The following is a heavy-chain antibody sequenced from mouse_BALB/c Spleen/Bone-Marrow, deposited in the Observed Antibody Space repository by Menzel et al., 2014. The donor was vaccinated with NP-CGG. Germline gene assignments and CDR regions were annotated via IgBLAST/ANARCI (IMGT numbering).Heavy chain of an antibody. V-gene: IGHV1-26*01. CDR3: ARTAYFYGRGYFDY. Sequence: VQLQQPGPELVMPGASMKISCKASGYSFTGYTMNWVKQSHGKNLEWIGLINPNSGGTSYNQKFKGKATLNVDKSSSTAYMERLSLTSEDSAVYYCARTAYFYGRGYFDYWGQGTTPTVSS. D-gene: IGHD1-1*01. CDR1: GYSFTGYT. CDR2: INPNSGGT. J-gene: IGHJ2*01.